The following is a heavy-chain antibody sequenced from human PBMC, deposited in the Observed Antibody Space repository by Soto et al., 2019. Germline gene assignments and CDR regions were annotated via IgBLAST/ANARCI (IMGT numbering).Heavy chain of an antibody. Sequence: GGSLRLSCAASGFTFSRYSMNWVRQAPGKGLEWVSSISSTTNYIYYADSMKGRFTVSRDNAKNSVYLDMNSLSAEGTAVYYCARESEDLTSNFDYWGQGTLVTVSS. CDR1: GFTFSRYS. J-gene: IGHJ4*02. CDR3: ARESEDLTSNFDY. CDR2: ISSTTNYI. V-gene: IGHV3-21*01.